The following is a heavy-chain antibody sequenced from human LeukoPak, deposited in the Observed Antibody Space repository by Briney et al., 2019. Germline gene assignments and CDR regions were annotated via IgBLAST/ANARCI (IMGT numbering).Heavy chain of an antibody. J-gene: IGHJ4*02. D-gene: IGHD1-1*01. CDR3: ARGGQLFDY. Sequence: PGGSLRLSCAASGFTFSSYEMNWVRQAPGKGLEWVSYISSSGSTIYYADSVKGRFTISRDNGKKSLYLQMNSLRAEDTAVYYCARGGQLFDYWGQGTLVTVSS. CDR2: ISSSGSTI. V-gene: IGHV3-48*03. CDR1: GFTFSSYE.